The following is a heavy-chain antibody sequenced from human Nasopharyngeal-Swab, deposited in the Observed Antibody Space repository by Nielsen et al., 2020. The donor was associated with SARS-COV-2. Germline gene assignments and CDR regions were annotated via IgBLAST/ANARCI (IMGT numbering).Heavy chain of an antibody. J-gene: IGHJ6*03. CDR2: TYYRSKWYN. D-gene: IGHD6-13*01. V-gene: IGHV6-1*01. CDR3: ARDTSSSWYYYYYYMDV. Sequence: SQTLSLTCAISGDRVSSNSAAWNWIRQSPSRGLEWLGRTYYRSKWYNDYAVSVKSRITINPDTSKNQFSLQLNSVTPEDTAVYYCARDTSSSWYYYYYYMDVWGKGTTVTVSS. CDR1: GDRVSSNSAA.